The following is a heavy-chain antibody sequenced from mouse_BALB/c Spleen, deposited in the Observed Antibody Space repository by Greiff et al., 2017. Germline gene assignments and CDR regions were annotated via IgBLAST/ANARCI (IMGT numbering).Heavy chain of an antibody. CDR3: ANDGYYVNFDY. CDR2: ISSGGST. V-gene: IGHV5-6-5*01. D-gene: IGHD2-3*01. J-gene: IGHJ2*01. CDR1: GFTFSSYA. Sequence: EVKLEESGGGLVKPGGSLKLSCAASGFTFSSYAMSWVRQTPEKRLEWVASISSGGSTYYPDSVKGRFTISRDNARNILYLQMSSLRSEDTAMYYCANDGYYVNFDYWGQGTTLTVSS.